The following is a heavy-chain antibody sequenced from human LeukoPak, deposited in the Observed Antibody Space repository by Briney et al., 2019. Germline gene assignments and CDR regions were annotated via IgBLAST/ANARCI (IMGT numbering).Heavy chain of an antibody. V-gene: IGHV4-61*01. CDR2: IYYSGST. Sequence: PSETLSLTCTVSGGSVSSGSYYWSWIRQPPGKGLEWIGYIYYSGSTNYNPSLKSRVTISVDTSKSQFSLKLSSVTAADTAVYYCARDRPSGYSSGWYGSYWYFGLWGRGTLVTVSS. D-gene: IGHD6-19*01. J-gene: IGHJ2*01. CDR3: ARDRPSGYSSGWYGSYWYFGL. CDR1: GGSVSSGSYY.